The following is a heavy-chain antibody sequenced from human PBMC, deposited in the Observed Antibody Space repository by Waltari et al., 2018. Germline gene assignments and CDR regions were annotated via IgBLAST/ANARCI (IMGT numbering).Heavy chain of an antibody. V-gene: IGHV4-38-2*01. CDR1: GYSISSGYS. CDR3: ARVRVVTMVRGVIISSSPDFDY. J-gene: IGHJ4*02. D-gene: IGHD3-10*01. Sequence: QVQLQASGPGRVKHSETLSLTCAVSGYSISSGYSWGWIRQPPGTGLNWIGSIYHSGSTYYNPSLKSRVTISVDTSKNQFSLKLSSVTAADTAVYYCARVRVVTMVRGVIISSSPDFDYWGQGTLVTVSS. CDR2: IYHSGST.